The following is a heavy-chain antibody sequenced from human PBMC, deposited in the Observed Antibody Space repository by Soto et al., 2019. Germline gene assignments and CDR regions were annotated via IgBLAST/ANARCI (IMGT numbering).Heavy chain of an antibody. CDR2: IIPIFGTA. CDR3: ARGPHRDYYYGMDV. Sequence: GASVKVSCKASGGTFSSYAISWVRQAPGQGLEWMGGIIPIFGTANYAQKFQGRVTITADESTSTAYMGLSSLRSEDTAVYYCARGPHRDYYYGMDVWGQGTTVTVSS. V-gene: IGHV1-69*13. CDR1: GGTFSSYA. J-gene: IGHJ6*02.